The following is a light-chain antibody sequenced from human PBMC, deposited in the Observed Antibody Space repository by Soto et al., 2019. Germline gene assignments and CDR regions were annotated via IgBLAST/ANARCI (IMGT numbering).Light chain of an antibody. CDR1: TGAVTSGHW. CDR3: LVIFTGVGEV. CDR2: DTD. V-gene: IGLV7-46*01. Sequence: QAVVTQEPSLTVSPGGTVTLTCDSSTGAVTSGHWPHWFQQKPGQAPRSLIYDTDNKHPWTPARFSGSLLGGKAALTLSGAQPEDEADYYCLVIFTGVGEVFGTGTKVTVL. J-gene: IGLJ1*01.